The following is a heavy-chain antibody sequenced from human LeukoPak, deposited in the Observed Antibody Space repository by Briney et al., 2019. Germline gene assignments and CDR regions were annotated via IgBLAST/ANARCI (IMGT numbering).Heavy chain of an antibody. CDR2: IFYTGMT. CDR3: ARATAAGLNAFDI. J-gene: IGHJ3*02. Sequence: SETLSLTCTVSGDSISTYFWSWIRQPPGKGLEWIGYIFYTGMTNYNPSLKRRVTISVDTSKNQFSLRLTSVTAADTAVYFCARATAAGLNAFDIWGQGTMVTVSS. CDR1: GDSISTYF. V-gene: IGHV4-59*01. D-gene: IGHD6-13*01.